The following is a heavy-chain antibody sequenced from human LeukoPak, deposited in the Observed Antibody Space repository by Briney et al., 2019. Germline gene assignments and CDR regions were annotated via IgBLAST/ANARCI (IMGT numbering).Heavy chain of an antibody. CDR1: GISFSSYA. CDR2: ISYDGSNK. J-gene: IGHJ4*02. CDR3: ARDRSSLGLDY. V-gene: IGHV3-30-3*01. D-gene: IGHD3-16*01. Sequence: GGSLRLSCVTSGISFSSYAMHWVRQAPGKGLEWVAVISYDGSNKYYADSVKGRFTISRDNSKNTLYLQMNSLRAEDTAVYYCARDRSSLGLDYWGQGTLVTVSS.